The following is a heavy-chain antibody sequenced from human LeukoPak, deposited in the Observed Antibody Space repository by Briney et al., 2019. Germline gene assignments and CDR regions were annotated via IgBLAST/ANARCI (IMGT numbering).Heavy chain of an antibody. J-gene: IGHJ6*03. V-gene: IGHV4-39*07. CDR1: GGSISRSSYY. D-gene: IGHD5-18*01. CDR3: ARTTEGGYTYGYFYYYYMDV. CDR2: IFYSGST. Sequence: SETLSLTCTVSGGSISRSSYYWGWIRQPPGKGLEWIGNIFYSGSTYYNPSLKSRVTISVDTSKNQFSLKLTSVTAADTAVYYCARTTEGGYTYGYFYYYYMDVWGKGTTVTISS.